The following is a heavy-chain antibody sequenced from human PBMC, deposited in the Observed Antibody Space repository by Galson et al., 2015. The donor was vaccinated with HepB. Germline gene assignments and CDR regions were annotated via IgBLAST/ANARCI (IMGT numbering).Heavy chain of an antibody. CDR3: ARLKDYYDSSGYYFDY. V-gene: IGHV5-10-1*01. CDR1: GYSFTSYW. CDR2: IDPSDSYT. J-gene: IGHJ4*02. Sequence: QSGAEVKKPGESLRISCKGSGYSFTSYWISWVRQMPGKGLEWMGRIDPSDSYTNYSPSFQGHVTISADKSISTAYLQWSSLKASDTAMYYCARLKDYYDSSGYYFDYWGQGTLVTVSS. D-gene: IGHD3-22*01.